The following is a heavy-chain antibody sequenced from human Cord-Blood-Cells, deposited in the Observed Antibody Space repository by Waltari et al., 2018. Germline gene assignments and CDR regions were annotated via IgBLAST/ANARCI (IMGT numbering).Heavy chain of an antibody. Sequence: EVQLVESGGGLVQPGGSLRLSCAASGLPFSSYEMNWVRQAPGKGMEWVSYISSSGSTIYYADSVKGRFTISRDNAKNSLYLQMNSLRAEDTAVYYCARITNWGFTRGDAFDIWGQGTMVTVSS. CDR2: ISSSGSTI. CDR1: GLPFSSYE. D-gene: IGHD7-27*01. J-gene: IGHJ3*02. V-gene: IGHV3-48*03. CDR3: ARITNWGFTRGDAFDI.